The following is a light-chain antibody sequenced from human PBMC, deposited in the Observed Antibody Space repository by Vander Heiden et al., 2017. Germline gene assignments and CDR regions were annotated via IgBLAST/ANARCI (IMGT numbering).Light chain of an antibody. J-gene: IGKJ2*01. CDR1: PSVTSH. CDR2: GAS. V-gene: IGKV3-15*01. Sequence: EIVIAQSPATLSVSPGEKAHLSCQASPSVTSHLAWYQQTPGQAPTLLLYGASTRDSGTRVRFSGSGCGTESNLTISIRQLEDFEVYYCQYYNYWTLSTFGPGTKLEIK. CDR3: QYYNYWTLST.